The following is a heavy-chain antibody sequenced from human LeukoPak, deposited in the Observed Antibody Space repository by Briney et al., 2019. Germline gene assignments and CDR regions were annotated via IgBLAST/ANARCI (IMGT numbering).Heavy chain of an antibody. CDR1: RFTFTSYW. CDR3: ARRNSGTWWSFDS. Sequence: GGSLRLSCKASRFTFTSYWMSWVRQAPGKGLEWVANIKDDGSQKNYIDTVKGRFTISRDNPKASLFLQMNSLSSDDTAVYYCARRNSGTWWSFDSWGQGTLVTVSS. D-gene: IGHD2-15*01. J-gene: IGHJ4*02. CDR2: IKDDGSQK. V-gene: IGHV3-7*01.